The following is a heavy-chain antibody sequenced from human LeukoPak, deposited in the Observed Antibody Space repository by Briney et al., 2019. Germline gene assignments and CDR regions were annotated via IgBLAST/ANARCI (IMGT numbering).Heavy chain of an antibody. V-gene: IGHV3-53*04. CDR2: IYSGGNT. CDR3: AGYYYDSSGYYHFDY. D-gene: IGHD3-22*01. J-gene: IGHJ4*02. CDR1: GFSFTDYI. Sequence: PGGSLRLSCTASGFSFTDYIMHWVRQAPGNGLEWVSVIYSGGNTYYADSVKGRFTISRHNSKNTLYLQMNSLRAEDTAVYYCAGYYYDSSGYYHFDYWGQGTLVTVSS.